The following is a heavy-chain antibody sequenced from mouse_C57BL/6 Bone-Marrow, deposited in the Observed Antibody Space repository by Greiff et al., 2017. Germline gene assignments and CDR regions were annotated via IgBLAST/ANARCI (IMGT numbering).Heavy chain of an antibody. V-gene: IGHV1-59*01. CDR3: APWYFDV. J-gene: IGHJ1*03. CDR1: GYTFTSYW. CDR2: IDPSDSYT. Sequence: VQLQQPGAELVRPGTSVKLSCKASGYTFTSYWMHWVKQRPGQGLEWIGVIDPSDSYTNYNQKFKGKATLTVDTSSSTAYMQLSSLTSEDSAVYYCAPWYFDVWGTGTTVTVSS.